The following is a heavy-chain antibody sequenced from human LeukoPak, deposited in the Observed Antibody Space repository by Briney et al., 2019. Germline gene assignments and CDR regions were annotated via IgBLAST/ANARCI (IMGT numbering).Heavy chain of an antibody. Sequence: SEILSLTCAVSGYSISSGYYWGWIRQPPGKGLEWVGSIYHSGSTYYNPSLKSRVTISVDTSKNQFSLKLRSETAADTAVYCCARHRTSRNYFDYWGQGTLVTVSS. CDR3: ARHRTSRNYFDY. CDR2: IYHSGST. D-gene: IGHD1-1*01. CDR1: GYSISSGYY. J-gene: IGHJ4*02. V-gene: IGHV4-38-2*01.